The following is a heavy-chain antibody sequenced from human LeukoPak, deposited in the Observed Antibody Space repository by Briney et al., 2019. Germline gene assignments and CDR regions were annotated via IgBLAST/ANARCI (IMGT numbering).Heavy chain of an antibody. V-gene: IGHV4-4*08. CDR3: ARGSWQLGNLDY. J-gene: IGHJ4*02. Sequence: PSETLSLTCTVSGGSISSYYWSWIRQPPGKGLEWIGYIYTSGSTNYNPSLKSRVTILVDTSKDQFSLKLRSVTAADTAVYYCARGSWQLGNLDYWGQGTLVTVSS. D-gene: IGHD6-6*01. CDR1: GGSISSYY. CDR2: IYTSGST.